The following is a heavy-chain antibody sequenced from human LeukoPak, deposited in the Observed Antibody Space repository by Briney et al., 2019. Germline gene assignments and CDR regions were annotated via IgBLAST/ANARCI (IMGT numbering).Heavy chain of an antibody. J-gene: IGHJ4*02. V-gene: IGHV4-28*01. CDR2: IYYSGNT. Sequence: SDTLSLTCAVSGYSISSSNWCGWIRQPPGKGLEWIGYIYYSGNTHYNPSLKSRVTMSVDTSKNQFSLKLSSVTAVDTAIYYCAKSVDGGNSPFDYWGQGTLVTVSS. CDR3: AKSVDGGNSPFDY. CDR1: GYSISSSNW. D-gene: IGHD4-23*01.